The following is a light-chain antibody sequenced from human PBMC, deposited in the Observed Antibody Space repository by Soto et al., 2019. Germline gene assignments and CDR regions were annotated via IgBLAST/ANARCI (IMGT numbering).Light chain of an antibody. Sequence: DIQMTQSPSSVSASVGDSVTITCRASQGISTRLAWYQQKPGKAPKVLVYAASTLQSGVPSRFSGSGSGTDFTLTISSLQPDDFATYYCQQSNSFPLTFGGGTKVEIK. V-gene: IGKV1-12*01. J-gene: IGKJ4*01. CDR2: AAS. CDR1: QGISTR. CDR3: QQSNSFPLT.